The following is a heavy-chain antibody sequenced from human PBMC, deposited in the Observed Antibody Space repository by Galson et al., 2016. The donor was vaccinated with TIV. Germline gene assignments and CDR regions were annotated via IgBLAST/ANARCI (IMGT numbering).Heavy chain of an antibody. CDR1: GYSISSGYY. J-gene: IGHJ5*02. D-gene: IGHD4-11*01. Sequence: LSLTCTVSGYSISSGYYWGWIRQPPGKGLEWIGSIYHSGSTYYNPPLKSRVTISVDTSKNQFSLNLSSVTAADTAVYYCAKVGLRWVYSNYAGVNWFDPWGQGTLVTVSS. CDR2: IYHSGST. V-gene: IGHV4-38-2*02. CDR3: AKVGLRWVYSNYAGVNWFDP.